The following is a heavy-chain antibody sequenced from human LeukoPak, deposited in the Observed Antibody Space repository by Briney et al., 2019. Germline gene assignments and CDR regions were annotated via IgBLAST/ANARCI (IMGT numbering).Heavy chain of an antibody. D-gene: IGHD5-12*01. V-gene: IGHV3-23*01. CDR3: AKDVVVAMISGWFDP. Sequence: PGGSLRLSCAASGFTFSSYAMSWVRQAPGKGLEWVSAISGSGGSTYYADSVKGRFTISRDNSKNTLYLQMNSLRAEDTAVYYCAKDVVVAMISGWFDPWGQGTLVTVSS. J-gene: IGHJ5*02. CDR1: GFTFSSYA. CDR2: ISGSGGST.